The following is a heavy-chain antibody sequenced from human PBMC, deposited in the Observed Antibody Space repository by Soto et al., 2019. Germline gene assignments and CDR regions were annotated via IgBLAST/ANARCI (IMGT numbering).Heavy chain of an antibody. D-gene: IGHD6-19*01. CDR2: ISYDGSNK. CDR1: GFTFSSYA. CDR3: ARDAIAVAGSSGFQH. J-gene: IGHJ1*01. V-gene: IGHV3-30-3*01. Sequence: QTGGSLRLSCAASGFTFSSYAMHWVRQAPGKGLEWVAVISYDGSNKYYADSVKGRFTISRDNSKNTLYLQMNSLRAEDTAVYYCARDAIAVAGSSGFQHWGQGTLVTVSS.